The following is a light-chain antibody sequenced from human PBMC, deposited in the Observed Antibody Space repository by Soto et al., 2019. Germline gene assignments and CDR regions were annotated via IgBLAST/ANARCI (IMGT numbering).Light chain of an antibody. CDR3: QQRGDWPPIT. V-gene: IGKV3-15*01. CDR2: GAS. Sequence: ETVMTQSPATLSVYLGERASLSCRASQTINSNLAWYQQRPGQAPRLLIYGASTRASGIPARFSGSGSGTDFTLTISSLEPDDFAVYYCQQRGDWPPITFGQGTRLEIK. CDR1: QTINSN. J-gene: IGKJ5*01.